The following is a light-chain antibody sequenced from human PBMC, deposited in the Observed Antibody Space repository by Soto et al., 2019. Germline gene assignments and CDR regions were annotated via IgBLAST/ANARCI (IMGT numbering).Light chain of an antibody. Sequence: QSALAQPASVSGSPGQSITISCTGTSSDVGGYKYVSWYQQHPGKAPKLMIYEVSNRPSGVSNRFSGSKSGNMASLTISGLQAEDEADYYCSSYKSSSPCVFGTGTKVTVL. CDR3: SSYKSSSPCV. J-gene: IGLJ1*01. CDR2: EVS. V-gene: IGLV2-14*01. CDR1: SSDVGGYKY.